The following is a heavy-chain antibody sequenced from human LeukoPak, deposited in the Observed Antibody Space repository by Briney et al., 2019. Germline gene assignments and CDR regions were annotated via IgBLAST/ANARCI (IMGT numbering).Heavy chain of an antibody. V-gene: IGHV3-33*01. J-gene: IGHJ4*02. CDR3: ARGHSAIFEGGGGFDY. CDR1: GFTFSSYG. Sequence: GGSLRLSCAASGFTFSSYGMHWVRQAPGKGLEWVAVIWYDGSNKYYADSVKGRFTISRDNSKNTLYLQMNSLRAEDTAVYYCARGHSAIFEGGGGFDYWGQGTLVTVSS. D-gene: IGHD3-3*01. CDR2: IWYDGSNK.